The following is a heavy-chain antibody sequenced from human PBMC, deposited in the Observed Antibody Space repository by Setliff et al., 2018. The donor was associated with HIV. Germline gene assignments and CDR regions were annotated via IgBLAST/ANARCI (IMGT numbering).Heavy chain of an antibody. J-gene: IGHJ6*03. CDR3: ARARFWSGYYTGDNYYYMDV. CDR2: IDHSGGT. V-gene: IGHV4-34*01. D-gene: IGHD3-3*01. CDR1: GGSLSGYY. Sequence: SETLSLTCSVSGGSLSGYYWSWIRQTPGKGLERIGEIDHSGGTKYNPSLKSRVTISLDTSKNQFSLKLSSVTAADTAVYYCARARFWSGYYTGDNYYYMDVWGKGTTVTVSS.